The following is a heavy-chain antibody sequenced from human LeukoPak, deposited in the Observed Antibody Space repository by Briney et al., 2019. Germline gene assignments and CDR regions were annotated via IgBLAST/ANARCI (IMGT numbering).Heavy chain of an antibody. V-gene: IGHV3-7*04. CDR1: GFTFSSYT. Sequence: GGSLRLSCAASGFTFSSYTMNWVRQAPGKGLEWVANIKQDGSEKYYVDSVKGRLTISRDNAKNSLYLQMNSLRAEDTAVYYCARTSTRDGYRYFDYWGQGTLVTVSS. CDR2: IKQDGSEK. CDR3: ARTSTRDGYRYFDY. J-gene: IGHJ4*02. D-gene: IGHD5-24*01.